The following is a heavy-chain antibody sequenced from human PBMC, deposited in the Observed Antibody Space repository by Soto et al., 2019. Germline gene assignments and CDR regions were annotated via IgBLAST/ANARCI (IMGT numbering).Heavy chain of an antibody. CDR2: ISWDGNST. D-gene: IGHD2-21*02. J-gene: IGHJ5*02. CDR3: GSTYYNPSLKSRVTISVDTSKNQFSLKLSSVTAADTAVYYCATRQTYYYDSSGYYLALGSDWFDP. CDR1: GFTFDDYT. Sequence: GGSLRLSCAASGFTFDDYTLHWVRQAPGKGLEWVSLISWDGNSTYYADSVKGRFTISRDNIKNSLYLQMNSLRSEDTAIYYSGSTYYNPSLKSRVTISVDTSKNQFSLKLSSVTAADTAVYYCATRQTYYYDSSGYYLALGSDWFDPWGQGTLVTVSS. V-gene: IGHV3-43*01.